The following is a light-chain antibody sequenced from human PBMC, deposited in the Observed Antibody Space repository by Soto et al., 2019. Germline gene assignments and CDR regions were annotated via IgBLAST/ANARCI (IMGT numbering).Light chain of an antibody. V-gene: IGLV1-40*01. Sequence: QSVLTQPPSVSGAPGQRVTISCTGSSSNIGAGYDVHWYQQLPGTAPKLLIYGNNNRPSGVPDRFSGSKSATSDSLAITGLQAEDAAEYYCQAYDSSLSGWVFGGGTKLTVL. CDR2: GNN. J-gene: IGLJ3*02. CDR3: QAYDSSLSGWV. CDR1: SSNIGAGYD.